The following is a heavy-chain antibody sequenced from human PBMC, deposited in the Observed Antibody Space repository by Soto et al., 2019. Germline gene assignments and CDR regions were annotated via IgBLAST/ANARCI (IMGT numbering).Heavy chain of an antibody. CDR3: TRSHYDILTGQSWDNWFDP. CDR1: GFTFGDYA. J-gene: IGHJ5*02. Sequence: GGSLRLSCTASGFTFGDYAMSWFRQAPGKGLEWVGFIRSKAYGGTTEYAASVKGRFTISRDDSKSIAYLQMNSLKTEDTAVYYCTRSHYDILTGQSWDNWFDPWGQGTLVTVSS. D-gene: IGHD3-9*01. CDR2: IRSKAYGGTT. V-gene: IGHV3-49*03.